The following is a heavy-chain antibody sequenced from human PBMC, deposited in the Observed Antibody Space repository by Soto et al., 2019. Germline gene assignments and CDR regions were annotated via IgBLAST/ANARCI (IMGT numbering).Heavy chain of an antibody. CDR3: ARDLRRSDFDY. Sequence: GGSLRLSCAASGFTFSSYAMHWVRQAPGKGLEWVAVISYDGSNKYYADSVKGRFTISRDNSKNTLYLQMNSLRAEDTAVYYCARDLRRSDFDYWGQGTLVTVSS. V-gene: IGHV3-30-3*01. J-gene: IGHJ4*02. CDR1: GFTFSSYA. CDR2: ISYDGSNK.